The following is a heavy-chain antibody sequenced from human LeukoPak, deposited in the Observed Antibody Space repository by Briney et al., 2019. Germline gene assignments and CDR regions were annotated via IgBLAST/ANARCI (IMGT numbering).Heavy chain of an antibody. D-gene: IGHD1-14*01. Sequence: SKTLSLTCTVSGGSISSGGYYWSWIRQHPGKGLEWIGYIYYSGSTYYNPSLKSRVTISVDTSKNQFSLKLSSVTAADTAVYYCARAEADAFDIWGQGTMATVSS. J-gene: IGHJ3*02. CDR1: GGSISSGGYY. CDR3: ARAEADAFDI. V-gene: IGHV4-31*03. CDR2: IYYSGST.